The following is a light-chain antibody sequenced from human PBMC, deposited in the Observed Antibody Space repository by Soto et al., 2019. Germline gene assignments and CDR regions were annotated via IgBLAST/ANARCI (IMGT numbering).Light chain of an antibody. CDR2: GAS. CDR1: QSVSSSY. V-gene: IGKV3-20*01. J-gene: IGKJ1*01. Sequence: EIVLTQSPGTLSLSPGERATLSCRASQSVSSSYLAWYQQKPGQAPRLLIYGASSRATGIPDRFSGSVSGTDFTLTISRLEPEDFAVYYCQQYGRSSWTFGHGTKVEIK. CDR3: QQYGRSSWT.